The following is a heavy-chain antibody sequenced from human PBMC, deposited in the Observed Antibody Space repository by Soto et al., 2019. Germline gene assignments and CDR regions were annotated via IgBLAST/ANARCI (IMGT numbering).Heavy chain of an antibody. CDR1: GFTSSSYA. V-gene: IGHV3-30-3*01. CDR2: ISYDGSNK. J-gene: IGHJ6*02. CDR3: ARALRFLEWSYYYGMDV. Sequence: GGSLRLSCAASGFTSSSYAMHWVRQAPGKGLEWVAVISYDGSNKYYADSVKGRFTISRDNSKNTLYLQMNSLRAEDTAVYYCARALRFLEWSYYYGMDVWGQGTTVTVSS. D-gene: IGHD3-3*01.